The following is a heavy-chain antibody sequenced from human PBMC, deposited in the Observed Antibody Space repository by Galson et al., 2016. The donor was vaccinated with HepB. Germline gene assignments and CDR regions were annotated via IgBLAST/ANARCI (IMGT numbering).Heavy chain of an antibody. CDR1: GFIFSNYG. Sequence: SLRLSCAASGFIFSNYGMSWVRQAPGKGLEWVSAISGSGATTFYADSAKGRFTVPRDNSRNMLYLEINSLRAEDTALYYCARDVVGAAFDSWGQGTLVTVSS. D-gene: IGHD1-26*01. CDR2: ISGSGATT. V-gene: IGHV3-23*01. J-gene: IGHJ4*02. CDR3: ARDVVGAAFDS.